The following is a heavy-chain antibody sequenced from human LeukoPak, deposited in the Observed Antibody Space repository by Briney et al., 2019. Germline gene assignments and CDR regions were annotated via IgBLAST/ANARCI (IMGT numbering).Heavy chain of an antibody. CDR1: GGSISSYY. CDR3: ARQGYDILTGYIDAFDI. Sequence: SETLSLTCTVSGGSISSYYWSWIRQPPGKGLEWIGYISYSGSTNYNPPLKSRVTISIDTSKNQFSLKLRSVTAADTAIYYCARQGYDILTGYIDAFDIWGQGTMVTVSS. CDR2: ISYSGST. D-gene: IGHD3-9*01. J-gene: IGHJ3*02. V-gene: IGHV4-59*08.